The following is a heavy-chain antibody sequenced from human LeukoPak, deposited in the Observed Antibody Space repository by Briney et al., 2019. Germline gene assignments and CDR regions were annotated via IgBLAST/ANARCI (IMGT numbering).Heavy chain of an antibody. CDR3: AKRGVVIRVILVGFHKEAYYFDS. D-gene: IGHD3-22*01. J-gene: IGHJ4*02. V-gene: IGHV3-23*01. Sequence: GGSLRLSCAVSEITLSNYAMSSVRQAPGKGLEWVAGFSGSGGGANYADSVKGRFTISRDNSKNTLYLQMNNLRVDDTAVYFCAKRGVVIRVILVGFHKEAYYFDSWGQGALVTVSS. CDR2: FSGSGGGA. CDR1: EITLSNYA.